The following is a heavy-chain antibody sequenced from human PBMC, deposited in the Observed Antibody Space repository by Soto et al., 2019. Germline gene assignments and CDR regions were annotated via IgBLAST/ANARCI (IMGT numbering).Heavy chain of an antibody. CDR2: MQSTHST. J-gene: IGHJ4*02. D-gene: IGHD1-26*01. V-gene: IGHV4-31*03. Sequence: SETLSLTCTVSGGSISSGGYYWSWIRQHPGKGLASTWYMQSTHSTYNKQSLKSRVTTSAHTTKNQSSLKLSSVTAANTAVYDCARDSVGGGAENWGQGTLVTVSS. CDR1: GGSISSGGYY. CDR3: ARDSVGGGAEN.